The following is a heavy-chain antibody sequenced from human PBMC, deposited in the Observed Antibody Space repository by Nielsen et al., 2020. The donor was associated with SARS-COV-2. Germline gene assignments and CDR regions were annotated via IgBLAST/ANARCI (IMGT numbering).Heavy chain of an antibody. D-gene: IGHD6-19*01. CDR3: ARQVRSSGWYSIAY. CDR2: IYPGDSDT. J-gene: IGHJ4*02. Sequence: KVSCKGSGYSFTSYWIGWVRQMPGKGLEWMGIIYPGDSDTRYSPSFQGQVTISADKSISTAYLQWSSLKASDTAMYYRARQVRSSGWYSIAYWGQGTLVTVSS. CDR1: GYSFTSYW. V-gene: IGHV5-51*01.